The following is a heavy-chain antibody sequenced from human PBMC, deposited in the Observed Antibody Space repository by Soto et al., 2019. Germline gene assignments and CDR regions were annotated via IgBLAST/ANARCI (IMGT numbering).Heavy chain of an antibody. J-gene: IGHJ6*02. CDR3: ARDGDYGGSDLNYGMDV. Sequence: QVQLVESGGGVVQPGRSLRLSCAASGFTFSSYAMHWVRQAPGKGLEWVAVISYDGSNKYYADSVKGRFTIYRDNSKNTLYLQMNSLRAEDTAVYYCARDGDYGGSDLNYGMDVWGQGTTVTVSS. CDR2: ISYDGSNK. CDR1: GFTFSSYA. V-gene: IGHV3-30-3*01. D-gene: IGHD2-15*01.